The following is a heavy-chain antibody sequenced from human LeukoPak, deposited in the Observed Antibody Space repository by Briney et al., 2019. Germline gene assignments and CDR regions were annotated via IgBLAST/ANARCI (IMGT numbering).Heavy chain of an antibody. CDR1: GGSFSGYY. CDR2: INHSGST. Sequence: SETLSLTCAVYGGSFSGYYWSWIRQPPGKRLEWIGEINHSGSTNYNPSLKSRVTISVDTSKNQFSLKLSSVTAADTAVYYCARGVAGTDWFDPWGQGTQVTVSS. D-gene: IGHD6-19*01. J-gene: IGHJ5*02. CDR3: ARGVAGTDWFDP. V-gene: IGHV4-34*01.